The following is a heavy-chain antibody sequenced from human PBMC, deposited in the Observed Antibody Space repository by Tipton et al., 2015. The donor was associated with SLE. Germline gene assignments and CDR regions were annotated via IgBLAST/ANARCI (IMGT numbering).Heavy chain of an antibody. CDR2: ISPYNDNT. Sequence: QLVQSGAEVKKPGASVKVSCKASGYTFSSYGISWVRQAPGQGLEWMGWISPYNDNTNYAQKLQGRITMTTDTSTTTAYMELRSLTSDDAAVYYCAGEMTNYYYGMDVWGQGTTVTVSS. J-gene: IGHJ6*02. V-gene: IGHV1-18*01. CDR3: AGEMTNYYYGMDV. CDR1: GYTFSSYG.